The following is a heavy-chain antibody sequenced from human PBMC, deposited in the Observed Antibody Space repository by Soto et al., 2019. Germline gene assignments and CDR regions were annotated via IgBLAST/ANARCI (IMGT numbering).Heavy chain of an antibody. D-gene: IGHD3-10*01. CDR2: ISSSGSTI. CDR3: ARPHYYGSGSYYDYYYYMDV. CDR1: GFTFSDYY. Sequence: AGGSLRLSCAASGFTFSDYYMSWIRQAPGKGLEWVSYISSSGSTIYYADSVKGRFTISRDNAKNSLYLQMNSLRAEDTAVYYCARPHYYGSGSYYDYYYYMDVWGKGTTVTVSS. V-gene: IGHV3-11*01. J-gene: IGHJ6*03.